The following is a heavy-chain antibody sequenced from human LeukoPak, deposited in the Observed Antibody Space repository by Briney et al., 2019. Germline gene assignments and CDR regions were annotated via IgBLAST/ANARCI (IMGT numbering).Heavy chain of an antibody. CDR1: GFTFSSYA. CDR3: ARDRAVATSHYFAY. V-gene: IGHV3-30-3*01. Sequence: GGSLRLSCAASGFTFSSYAMHWVRPAPGKGLEWVAVISYGGSNKYYADSVKGRFTISRDNSKNTLYLQMNSLRAEDTAVYYCARDRAVATSHYFAYWGQGTLVTVSS. CDR2: ISYGGSNK. J-gene: IGHJ4*02. D-gene: IGHD5-12*01.